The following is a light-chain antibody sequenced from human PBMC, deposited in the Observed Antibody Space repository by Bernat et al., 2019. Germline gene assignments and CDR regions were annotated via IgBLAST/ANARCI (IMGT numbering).Light chain of an antibody. CDR1: SSDVGGYNY. Sequence: QSALTQPASVSGSPGQSITISCTGTSSDVGGYNYVSWYQQHPGRAPKLMIYDVRDRPSGISNRFSGSKSGNTASLTISGLLAEDEADYSFRSYTCSSTLVFGGGTRLTVL. J-gene: IGLJ3*02. CDR3: RSYTCSSTLV. CDR2: DVR. V-gene: IGLV2-14*03.